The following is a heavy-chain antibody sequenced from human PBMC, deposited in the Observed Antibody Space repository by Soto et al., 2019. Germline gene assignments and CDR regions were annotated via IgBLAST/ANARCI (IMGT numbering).Heavy chain of an antibody. V-gene: IGHV1-3*01. CDR3: ARDVGGADY. J-gene: IGHJ4*02. CDR2: INAGNTHT. D-gene: IGHD1-26*01. Sequence: QVQLVQSGAEVKKPGAAVKVLCKASGYTFTSYAMHWVRQAPGQRLEWMGWINAGNTHTKYSQKFQGRITITRDTSASTAYMELSSLRFEDTAVYYCARDVGGADYWGQGTLVTVSS. CDR1: GYTFTSYA.